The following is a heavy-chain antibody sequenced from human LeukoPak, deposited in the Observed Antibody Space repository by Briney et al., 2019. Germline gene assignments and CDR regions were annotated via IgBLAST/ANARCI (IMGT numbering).Heavy chain of an antibody. J-gene: IGHJ4*02. Sequence: AASVKVSCKASGGTFSSYTISWVRQAPGQGLESMGRIIPILGIANYAQKFQGRVTITADKSTSTAYMELSSLRSEDTAVYYCARESGIVVVPAAAFDYWGQGTLVTVSS. V-gene: IGHV1-69*04. CDR2: IIPILGIA. CDR1: GGTFSSYT. D-gene: IGHD2-2*01. CDR3: ARESGIVVVPAAAFDY.